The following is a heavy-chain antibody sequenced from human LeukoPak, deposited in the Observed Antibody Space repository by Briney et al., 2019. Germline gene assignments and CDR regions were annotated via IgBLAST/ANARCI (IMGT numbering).Heavy chain of an antibody. CDR3: ARVDRRDAFDI. D-gene: IGHD3-9*01. V-gene: IGHV4-30-2*01. Sequence: SQTLSLTCAVSGGSISSSGYSWSWIRQPPGKGLEWIGYIYHSGSTYYNPSLKSRVTISVDRSKNQFSLKLSSVTAADTAVHYCARVDRRDAFDIWGQGTMVTVSS. J-gene: IGHJ3*02. CDR2: IYHSGST. CDR1: GGSISSSGYS.